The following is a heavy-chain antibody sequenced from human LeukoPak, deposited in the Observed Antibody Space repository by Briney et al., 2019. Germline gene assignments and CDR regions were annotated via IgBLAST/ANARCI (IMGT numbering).Heavy chain of an antibody. CDR2: IIPIFGTA. J-gene: IGHJ4*02. V-gene: IGHV1-69*13. CDR3: ARLNLDYYGSGSYPQHFDY. CDR1: GGTFSSYA. Sequence: SVKVSCKASGGTFSSYAISWVRQAPGQGLEWMGGIIPIFGTANYAQKFQGRVTITADESTSTAYMELSSLRSDDTAVYYCARLNLDYYGSGSYPQHFDYWGQGTLVTVSS. D-gene: IGHD3-10*01.